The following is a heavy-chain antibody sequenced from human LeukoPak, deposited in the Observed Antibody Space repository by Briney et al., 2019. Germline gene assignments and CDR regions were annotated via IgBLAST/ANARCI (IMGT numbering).Heavy chain of an antibody. D-gene: IGHD6-19*01. CDR3: ARVGKSYSSGWYSGY. CDR2: ISAYNGNT. V-gene: IGHV1-18*01. Sequence: ASAKVSCKASGYTFTSYDINWVRQATGQGLEWMGWISAYNGNTNYAQKLQGRVTMTTDTSTSTAYMELRSLRSDDTAVYYCARVGKSYSSGWYSGYWGQGTLVTVSS. J-gene: IGHJ4*02. CDR1: GYTFTSYD.